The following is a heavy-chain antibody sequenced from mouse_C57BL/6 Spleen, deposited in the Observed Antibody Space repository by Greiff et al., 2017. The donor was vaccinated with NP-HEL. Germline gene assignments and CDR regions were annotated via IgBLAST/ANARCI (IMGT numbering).Heavy chain of an antibody. Sequence: EVQLQQSGPGLVKPSQSLSLTCSVTGYSITSGYYWNWIRQFPGNKLEWMGYISYDGSNNYNPSLKNRISITRDTSKNQFFLKLNSVTTEDTATYYCARSGFITTVVATDYWGQGTTLTVS. CDR2: ISYDGSN. V-gene: IGHV3-6*01. CDR1: GYSITSGYY. J-gene: IGHJ2*01. D-gene: IGHD1-1*01. CDR3: ARSGFITTVVATDY.